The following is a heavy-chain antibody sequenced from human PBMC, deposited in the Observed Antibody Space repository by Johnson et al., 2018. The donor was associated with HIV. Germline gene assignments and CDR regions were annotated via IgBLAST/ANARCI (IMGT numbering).Heavy chain of an antibody. D-gene: IGHD2-8*01. CDR2: ISYDGSIK. J-gene: IGHJ3*02. Sequence: QVQLVESGGGVVQPGKSLRLSCAASGFTFSSSAMHWVRQAPGQGLQWVALISYDGSIKYFADSVKGRFTISRDNSKNTLYLQMNSLRSEDTAVYYCARNSGNGLVLRGDAFDMWGQGTMVTVSS. CDR1: GFTFSSSA. CDR3: ARNSGNGLVLRGDAFDM. V-gene: IGHV3-30-3*01.